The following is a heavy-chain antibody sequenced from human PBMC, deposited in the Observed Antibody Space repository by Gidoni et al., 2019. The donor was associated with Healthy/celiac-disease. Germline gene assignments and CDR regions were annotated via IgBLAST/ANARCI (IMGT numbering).Heavy chain of an antibody. CDR1: GGSFSGYY. D-gene: IGHD2-2*02. J-gene: IGHJ2*01. CDR3: ARGSRTGIVVVPAAIRRYWYFDL. V-gene: IGHV4-34*01. CDR2: INHSGST. Sequence: QVQLQQWGAGLLKPSETLSLTCAVYGGSFSGYYWSWIRQPPGKGLEWIGEINHSGSTNYNPSLKSRVTISVDTSKNQFSLKLSSVTAADTAVYYCARGSRTGIVVVPAAIRRYWYFDLWGRGTLVTVSS.